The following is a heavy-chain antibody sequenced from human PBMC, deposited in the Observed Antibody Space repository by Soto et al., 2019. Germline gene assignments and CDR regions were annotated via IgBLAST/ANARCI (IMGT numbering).Heavy chain of an antibody. D-gene: IGHD3-22*01. J-gene: IGHJ5*02. CDR3: ARVGPWVPYYYDSSPYTFENWFDP. CDR1: GYSISSGYY. CDR2: IYHGWST. V-gene: IGHV4-38-2*01. Sequence: SETLSLTCAVSGYSISSGYYWGWLRQPPGKGLEWIGSIYHGWSTYYNPSLNSRVTLSIDMTNNHVSLILNSVTAADMAVYYCARVGPWVPYYYDSSPYTFENWFDPWGQGTLVTVSS.